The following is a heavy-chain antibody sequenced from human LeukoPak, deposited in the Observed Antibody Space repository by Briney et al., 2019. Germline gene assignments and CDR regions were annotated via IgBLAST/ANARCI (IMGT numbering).Heavy chain of an antibody. J-gene: IGHJ4*02. CDR1: GFTFSSYA. V-gene: IGHV3-23*01. D-gene: IGHD6-19*01. CDR2: ISGSGGST. Sequence: HPGRSLRLSCAASGFTFSSYAMSWVRQAPGKGLEWVSAISGSGGSTYYADSVKGRFTISRDNSKNTLYLQMNSPRAEDTAVYYCAKVHSSGWYYFDYWGQGTLVTVSS. CDR3: AKVHSSGWYYFDY.